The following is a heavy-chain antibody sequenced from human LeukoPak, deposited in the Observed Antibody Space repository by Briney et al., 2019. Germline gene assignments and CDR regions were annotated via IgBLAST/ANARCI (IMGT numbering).Heavy chain of an antibody. D-gene: IGHD1-14*01. CDR3: ATETNGRHYDY. CDR1: GLTFSTSG. J-gene: IGHJ4*02. Sequence: GGSLRLSCTASGLTFSTSGFNWVRQAPGKGLEWVASIGPTGSDRYHADSIKGRCTISRDNANNFLYLQMNSPRAEDTAVYYCATETNGRHYDYWGQGTLLTVSS. V-gene: IGHV3-21*06. CDR2: IGPTGSDR.